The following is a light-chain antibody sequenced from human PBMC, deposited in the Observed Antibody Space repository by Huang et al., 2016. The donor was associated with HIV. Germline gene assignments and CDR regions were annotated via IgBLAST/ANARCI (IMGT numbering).Light chain of an antibody. CDR3: MQGLQTRIT. CDR1: ERLLHSNGYHY. J-gene: IGKJ5*01. CDR2: MGS. Sequence: DIVMTQSPLSLAVTPGETASISCRSSERLLHSNGYHYLEWYQQKTGQSPRLLIYMGSNRASWVLDRFRGSGSCTDFTLKISRVEAEDVGVYYCMQGLQTRITFGQGTRLEIK. V-gene: IGKV2-28*01.